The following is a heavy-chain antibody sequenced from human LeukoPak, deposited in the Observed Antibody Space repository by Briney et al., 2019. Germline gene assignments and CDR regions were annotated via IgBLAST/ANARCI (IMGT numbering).Heavy chain of an antibody. D-gene: IGHD3-22*01. CDR3: AKRVVVTPRLYYYYGMDV. CDR2: ISGSGGST. CDR1: GFIYSSYA. Sequence: GGSLRLSCAASGFIYSSYAMSWVRQDPGQGLEWVSAISGSGGSTHYADSVKGRFTISRDNSKNTLYLQMNSLRAEDTAVYYCAKRVVVTPRLYYYYGMDVWGQGTTVTVS. J-gene: IGHJ6*02. V-gene: IGHV3-23*01.